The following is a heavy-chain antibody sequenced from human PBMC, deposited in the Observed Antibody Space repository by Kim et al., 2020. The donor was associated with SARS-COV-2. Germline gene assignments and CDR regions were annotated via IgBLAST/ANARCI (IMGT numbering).Heavy chain of an antibody. V-gene: IGHV3-23*01. D-gene: IGHD3-3*01. J-gene: IGHJ4*02. Sequence: ADSAQGRFTIPRDNSKNTLYLRKNSLRAEDTAVYYCAKESDFWSGFYFDSWGQGTLVTVSS. CDR3: AKESDFWSGFYFDS.